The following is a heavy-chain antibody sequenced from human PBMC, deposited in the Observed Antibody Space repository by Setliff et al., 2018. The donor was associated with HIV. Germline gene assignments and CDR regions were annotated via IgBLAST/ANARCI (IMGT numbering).Heavy chain of an antibody. CDR3: AKWGSATPYFDD. J-gene: IGHJ4*02. CDR1: GYSFTSYW. V-gene: IGHV5-51*01. CDR2: IYSRDSKI. D-gene: IGHD6-25*01. Sequence: PGESLKISCKGSGYSFTSYWIGWVRQMPGKGLEWMGIIYSRDSKIKYSPSFEGQVSISVDRSVNTAYLQWSSLKASDTAIYYCAKWGSATPYFDDWGQGTLVTVSS.